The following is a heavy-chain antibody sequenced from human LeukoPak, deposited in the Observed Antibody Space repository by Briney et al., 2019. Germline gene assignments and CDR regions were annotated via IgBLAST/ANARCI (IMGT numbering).Heavy chain of an antibody. J-gene: IGHJ5*01. CDR3: AREAVGATGWFDS. CDR1: GGSHSTYY. V-gene: IGHV4-4*07. CDR2: IYNSGYI. D-gene: IGHD1-26*01. Sequence: SETLSLTCSISGGSHSTYYWSWIRQPAEKGLEWIGRIYNSGYINSNPALKSRIIMSVDTAKNQFSLRLTSVTAADTAVYYCAREAVGATGWFDSWGQGILVTVSS.